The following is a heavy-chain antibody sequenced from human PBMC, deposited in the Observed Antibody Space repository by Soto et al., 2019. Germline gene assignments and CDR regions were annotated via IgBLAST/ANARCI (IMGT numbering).Heavy chain of an antibody. CDR2: INHSGST. J-gene: IGHJ4*02. Sequence: SETLSLTCAVYGGSFSGYYWSWIRQPPGKGLEWIGEINHSGSTNYNPSLKSRVTISVDTSKNQFSLKLSSVTAADTAVYDCARTTGFWSGDSNWGQGTLGTV. CDR3: ARTTGFWSGDSN. CDR1: GGSFSGYY. D-gene: IGHD3-3*01. V-gene: IGHV4-34*01.